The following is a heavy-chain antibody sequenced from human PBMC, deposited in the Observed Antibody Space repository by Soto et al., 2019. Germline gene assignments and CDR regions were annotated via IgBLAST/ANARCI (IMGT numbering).Heavy chain of an antibody. D-gene: IGHD2-2*01. V-gene: IGHV3-9*01. Sequence: ESGGGLVQPGRSLRLSCAASGFSFDDYAMHWVRQSPGKGLEWVSGISLYSGSVAYSYSVKGRFTISRDNARNSLSLQMTSLRAEDTALYNCAKDTGLGIIPVFSFFGSRGQGTLLTVSS. CDR1: GFSFDDYA. CDR2: ISLYSGSV. J-gene: IGHJ4*02. CDR3: AKDTGLGIIPVFSFFGS.